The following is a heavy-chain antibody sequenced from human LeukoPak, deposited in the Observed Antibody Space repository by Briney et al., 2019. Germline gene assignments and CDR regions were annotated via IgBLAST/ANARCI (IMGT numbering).Heavy chain of an antibody. J-gene: IGHJ4*02. CDR3: AKMGDYDSSGYYSSRLDY. CDR2: ISYDGSNK. D-gene: IGHD3-22*01. V-gene: IGHV3-30*18. CDR1: GFTFSSYG. Sequence: GGSLRLSCAASGFTFSSYGMHWVRQAPGKGLEWVAVISYDGSNKYYADSVKGRFTISRDNSKNTLYLQMNSLRAEDTAVYYCAKMGDYDSSGYYSSRLDYWGQGTLVTVSS.